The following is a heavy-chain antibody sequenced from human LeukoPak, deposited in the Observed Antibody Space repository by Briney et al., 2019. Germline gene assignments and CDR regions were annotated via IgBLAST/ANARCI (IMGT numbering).Heavy chain of an antibody. D-gene: IGHD3-10*01. CDR1: GGSMSTYY. Sequence: SETLSLTCTVSGGSMSTYYWSWIRQSPGKGLEWSGYIYYSRTTSYNPSLKSRLTISIDTSKTQFYLKLSSVTAADTAVYYCARVVYSGSWGYFDYWGQGILVTVSS. CDR3: ARVVYSGSWGYFDY. V-gene: IGHV4-59*01. J-gene: IGHJ4*02. CDR2: IYYSRTT.